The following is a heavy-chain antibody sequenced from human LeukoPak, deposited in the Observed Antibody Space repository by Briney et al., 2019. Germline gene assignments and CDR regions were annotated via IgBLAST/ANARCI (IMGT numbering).Heavy chain of an antibody. CDR1: GFTFSTHD. J-gene: IGHJ4*01. V-gene: IGHV3-30*02. CDR2: IRYDGSHE. D-gene: IGHD1-26*01. Sequence: PGGSLRLSCGASGFTFSTHDMHWVRQAPGKGLEWVAFIRYDGSHEYYADSVKGRFTISRDNSKNTLYLQVNSVRSEDTALYYCAKPSGSGVDYWGQGTRVTVSS. CDR3: AKPSGSGVDY.